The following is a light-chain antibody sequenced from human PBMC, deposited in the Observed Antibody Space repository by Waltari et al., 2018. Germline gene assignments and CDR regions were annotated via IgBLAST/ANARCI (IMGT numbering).Light chain of an antibody. CDR2: ATS. J-gene: IGKJ4*01. V-gene: IGKV1-39*01. Sequence: DIQMTQSPSSLSASLVDRVTITCRSSQSISGYLNWYQQKPGKAPTVLIYATSSLQSGVPSRFSGSGSGTDFTLTISSLQPEDFATYYCQQSYRTPPLTFGGGTKVEIK. CDR1: QSISGY. CDR3: QQSYRTPPLT.